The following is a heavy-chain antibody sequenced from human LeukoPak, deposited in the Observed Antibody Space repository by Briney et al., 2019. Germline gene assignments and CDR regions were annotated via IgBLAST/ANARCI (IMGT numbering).Heavy chain of an antibody. J-gene: IGHJ4*02. V-gene: IGHV3-21*01. CDR1: GFTFSSYS. CDR3: ARVSRGVIIGYFDY. CDR2: ISSSSYI. Sequence: GGSLRLSCAASGFTFSSYSMNWVRQAPGKGLEWVSSISSSSYIYYAGSVKGRFTISRDNAKNSLYLQMNSLRAEDTAVYYCARVSRGVIIGYFDYWGQGTLVTVSS. D-gene: IGHD3-10*01.